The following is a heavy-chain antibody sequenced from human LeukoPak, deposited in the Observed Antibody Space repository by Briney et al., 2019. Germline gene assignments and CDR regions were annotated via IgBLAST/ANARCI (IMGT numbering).Heavy chain of an antibody. J-gene: IGHJ3*02. D-gene: IGHD3-10*01. CDR3: AKSNGYGLVDI. Sequence: SGTLSLTCAVSGGSISSSDWWSWVRQPPGKGLEWIGEIYHSGSTNYNPSLKSRVTISLDTSRNQFSLKLNSVTAADTAVYYCAKSNGYGLVDIWGQGTMVTVSS. CDR1: GGSISSSDW. CDR2: IYHSGST. V-gene: IGHV4-4*02.